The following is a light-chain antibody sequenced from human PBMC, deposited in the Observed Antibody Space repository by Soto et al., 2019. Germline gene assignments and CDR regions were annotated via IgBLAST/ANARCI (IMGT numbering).Light chain of an antibody. Sequence: SYELTQPPSVSVAPGKTARITCGGNNIGSKSVHWYQQKPGQAPVLVIYYDSDRPSGIPERFSDSNSGNTATLTISRVEAGDEADYYCPVWDSSSDHLVFGTGTKLTVL. J-gene: IGLJ1*01. V-gene: IGLV3-21*04. CDR3: PVWDSSSDHLV. CDR2: YDS. CDR1: NIGSKS.